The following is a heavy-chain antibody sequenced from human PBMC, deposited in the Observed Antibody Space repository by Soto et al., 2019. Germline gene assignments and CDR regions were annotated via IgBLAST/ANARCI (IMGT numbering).Heavy chain of an antibody. CDR1: GFTFSSYA. D-gene: IGHD6-13*01. CDR3: ARVGGSSWRIFFYFDY. Sequence: PAGSLSLSCAASGFTFSSYAMHWVRQAPGNGLEWVAVISYDGSNKYYADSVKGRFTISRDNSKNTLYLQMNSLRAEDTAVYYCARVGGSSWRIFFYFDYWGQGTLVTVSS. V-gene: IGHV3-30-3*01. J-gene: IGHJ4*02. CDR2: ISYDGSNK.